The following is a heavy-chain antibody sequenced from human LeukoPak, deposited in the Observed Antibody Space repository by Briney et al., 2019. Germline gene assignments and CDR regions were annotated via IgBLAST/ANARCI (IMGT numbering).Heavy chain of an antibody. CDR2: INHSGST. Sequence: SETLSLTCAVYGGSFSGYYWSRIRQPPGKGLEWIGEINHSGSTNYNPSLKSRVTISVDTSKNQFSLKPSSVTAADTAVYYCARRSSSWYQVIDYWGQGTLVTVSS. D-gene: IGHD6-13*01. J-gene: IGHJ4*02. CDR3: ARRSSSWYQVIDY. V-gene: IGHV4-34*01. CDR1: GGSFSGYY.